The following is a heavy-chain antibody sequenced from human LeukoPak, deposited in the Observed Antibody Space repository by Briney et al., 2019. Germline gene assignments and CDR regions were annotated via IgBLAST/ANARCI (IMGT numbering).Heavy chain of an antibody. CDR1: GFTFSSYS. CDR2: ISSSSSYI. D-gene: IGHD2-2*01. J-gene: IGHJ6*02. Sequence: GGSLRLSCAASGFTFSSYSMNWVRQAPGKGLEWVSSISSSSSYIYYADSVKGRFTISRDNVKNSLYLQINSLRAEDTAVYYCARDRWGIVVVPAATHHYYYGMDVWGQGTTVTVSS. V-gene: IGHV3-21*01. CDR3: ARDRWGIVVVPAATHHYYYGMDV.